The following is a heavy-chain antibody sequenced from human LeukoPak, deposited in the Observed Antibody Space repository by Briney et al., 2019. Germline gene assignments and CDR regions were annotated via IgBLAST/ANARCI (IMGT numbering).Heavy chain of an antibody. CDR3: ARIMRVDYGTYYFDY. V-gene: IGHV3-72*01. D-gene: IGHD4/OR15-4a*01. Sequence: GGSLRLSRAASGFTFSDHYIDWVRQAPGKGLEWVGRARNRRNGYSTQYAASVKGRFTFSRDDSENTVYLQMNSLKTEGTAVYFCARIMRVDYGTYYFDYWGPGTLVTVSS. CDR2: ARNRRNGYST. CDR1: GFTFSDHY. J-gene: IGHJ4*02.